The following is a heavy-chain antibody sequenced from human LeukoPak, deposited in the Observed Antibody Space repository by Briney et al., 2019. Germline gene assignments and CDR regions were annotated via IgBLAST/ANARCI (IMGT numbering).Heavy chain of an antibody. CDR1: GGTFSSYA. D-gene: IGHD4-23*01. Sequence: SVKVSCKASGGTFSSYAISWVRQAPGQGLEWMGRIIPILGIANYAQKYQGRVTITADKSTSTAYMELSSLRSEDTAVYYCARVRPPRTTVVTPPDYWGQGTLVTVSS. CDR3: ARVRPPRTTVVTPPDY. CDR2: IIPILGIA. V-gene: IGHV1-69*04. J-gene: IGHJ4*02.